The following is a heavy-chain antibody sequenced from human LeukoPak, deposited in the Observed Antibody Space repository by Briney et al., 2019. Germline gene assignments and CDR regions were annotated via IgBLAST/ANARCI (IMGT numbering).Heavy chain of an antibody. V-gene: IGHV3-23*01. CDR2: ISGSGDNT. Sequence: GGSLRLSCAASRFTFSSYAMNWVRQAPGKGLEWVSSISGSGDNTHYADSVKGRFTISRDNSKNMMYLQMNSLRAEDTALHYCARDRYGDYSFDYWGQGILVTVSS. J-gene: IGHJ4*02. CDR1: RFTFSSYA. D-gene: IGHD4-17*01. CDR3: ARDRYGDYSFDY.